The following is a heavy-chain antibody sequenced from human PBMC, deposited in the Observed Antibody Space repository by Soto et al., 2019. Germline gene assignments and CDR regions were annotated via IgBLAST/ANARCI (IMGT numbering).Heavy chain of an antibody. Sequence: VASVKVSCKASGGTFSSYAISWVRQAPGQGLEWMGGIIPIFGTANYAQKFQGRVTITADESTSTAYMELSSLRSEDTAVYYCASVSSIEFGYYYYGMDVWGQGTKVTVSS. D-gene: IGHD6-6*01. CDR1: GGTFSSYA. V-gene: IGHV1-69*13. CDR3: ASVSSIEFGYYYYGMDV. CDR2: IIPIFGTA. J-gene: IGHJ6*02.